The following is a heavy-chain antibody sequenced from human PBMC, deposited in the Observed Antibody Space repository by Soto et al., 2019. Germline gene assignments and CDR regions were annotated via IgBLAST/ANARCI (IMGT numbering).Heavy chain of an antibody. V-gene: IGHV4-4*07. CDR2: IYTSGST. D-gene: IGHD3-3*01. J-gene: IGHJ5*02. Sequence: SETLSLTCTVSGYSISSGSYWAWIRQPAGEGLEWIGRIYTSGSTNYNPSLKSRVTMSVDTSKNQFSLKLSSLTAADTAVYYCAREERITIFGVAYNWFDPWGQGTLVTVSS. CDR3: AREERITIFGVAYNWFDP. CDR1: GYSISSGSY.